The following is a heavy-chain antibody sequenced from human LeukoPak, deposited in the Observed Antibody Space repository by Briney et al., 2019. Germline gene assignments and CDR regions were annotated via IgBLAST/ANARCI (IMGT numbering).Heavy chain of an antibody. CDR2: IYDGGSA. Sequence: GGSLRLSCAASGFTFSTYSVNWVRQAPGKGLEWVAVIYDGGSAFFAGSVKGRFTVSRDTSKNTLYLQMNSLRVEDTAVYYCARDRGIYRAFDIWGQGTMVTVSS. J-gene: IGHJ3*02. D-gene: IGHD3-16*01. V-gene: IGHV3-66*01. CDR3: ARDRGIYRAFDI. CDR1: GFTFSTYS.